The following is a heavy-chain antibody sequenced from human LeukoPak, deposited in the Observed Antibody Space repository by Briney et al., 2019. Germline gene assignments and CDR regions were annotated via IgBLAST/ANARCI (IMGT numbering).Heavy chain of an antibody. CDR2: IKQDGSEN. CDR1: GFTFSTYW. V-gene: IGHV3-7*01. CDR3: ARVGRAQDY. D-gene: IGHD3-10*01. J-gene: IGHJ4*02. Sequence: SGGSLRLSCAASGFTFSTYWMSWVRQAPGKGLEWVANIKQDGSENNYVDSVKGRFTISRDNAKNSLYLQMSSLRAEDTAVYYCARVGRAQDYWGQGTLVTVSS.